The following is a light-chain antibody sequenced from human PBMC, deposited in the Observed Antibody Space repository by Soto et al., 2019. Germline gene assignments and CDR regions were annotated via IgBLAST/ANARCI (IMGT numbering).Light chain of an antibody. Sequence: EIVLTQSPGTLSLSPGERATLSCRASQSVSSSYLAWYQQKPGQAPRLLIYGASSRATGIPDRFSGSGSGTAFALTISRLEPANFAVYYCPPHCSSPYTFGLGTKLQIK. J-gene: IGKJ2*01. V-gene: IGKV3-20*01. CDR3: PPHCSSPYT. CDR1: QSVSSSY. CDR2: GAS.